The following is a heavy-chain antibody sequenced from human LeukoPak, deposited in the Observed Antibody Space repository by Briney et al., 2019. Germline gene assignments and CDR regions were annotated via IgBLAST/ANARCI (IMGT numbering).Heavy chain of an antibody. CDR2: IYYSGST. D-gene: IGHD3-22*01. Sequence: SETLSLTCTVSGGSISSSSYYWGWIRQPPGKGLEWIGSIYYSGSTYYNPSLKSRVTISVDTSKNQFSLKLSSVTAADTAVYYCASRPYYYDSSGYYNFDYWGQGTLVTVSS. CDR3: ASRPYYYDSSGYYNFDY. J-gene: IGHJ4*02. V-gene: IGHV4-39*01. CDR1: GGSISSSSYY.